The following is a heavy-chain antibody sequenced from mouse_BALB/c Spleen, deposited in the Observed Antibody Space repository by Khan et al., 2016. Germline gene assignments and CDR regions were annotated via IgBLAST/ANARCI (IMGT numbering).Heavy chain of an antibody. Sequence: QVQLQQSGAELAKPGASVKMSCKASGYTFTSYWMHWVKQRPGQGLEWIGYINPSTGYTEYNQKFKDKATLTADKSSSTAYMQLSSLTSEDSAVYYCASSYGSSYFDYWGQGTTLTVSS. CDR1: GYTFTSYW. CDR3: ASSYGSSYFDY. D-gene: IGHD1-1*01. V-gene: IGHV1-7*01. CDR2: INPSTGYT. J-gene: IGHJ2*01.